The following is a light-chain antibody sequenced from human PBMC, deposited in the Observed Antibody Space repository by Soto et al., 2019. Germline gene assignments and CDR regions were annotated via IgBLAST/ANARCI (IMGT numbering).Light chain of an antibody. V-gene: IGLV1-44*01. CDR3: GAWDDSLDNYV. J-gene: IGLJ1*01. CDR1: SSNIGGNT. CDR2: NNN. Sequence: QSALTQPPSASGTPGQSVTIFCSGSSSNIGGNTVNWYQHLPGTAPKLLIYNNNQRPSGVPDRFSGSKSGSSASLAISGLQSEDEADYYCGAWDDSLDNYVFGTGTKVTVL.